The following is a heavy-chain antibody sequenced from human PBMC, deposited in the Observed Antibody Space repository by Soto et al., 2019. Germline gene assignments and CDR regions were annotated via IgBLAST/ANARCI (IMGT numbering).Heavy chain of an antibody. CDR3: ARDEFALNTRAFDH. CDR1: GDFISYYS. J-gene: IGHJ4*02. CDR2: VYSTGTI. V-gene: IGHV4-4*07. Sequence: SETLSLTCTVSGDFISYYSWAWVRQSAGKGLEWIGRVYSTGTIFYNPSLKSRATMSVETSKNQLSLKLTSVNAADTAVYYCARDEFALNTRAFDHWGQGTLVTVSS. D-gene: IGHD2-2*02.